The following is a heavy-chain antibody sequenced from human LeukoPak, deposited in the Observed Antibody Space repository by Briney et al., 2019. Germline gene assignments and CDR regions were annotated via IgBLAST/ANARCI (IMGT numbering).Heavy chain of an antibody. D-gene: IGHD6-13*01. Sequence: GGSLRLSCAASGFTFSYYAMHWVRQAPGQGLEWMGWINPNSGGTNYAQKFQGRVTMTRDTSISTAYMELSRLRSDDTAVYYCARGDYSSSSGGDYWGQGTLVTVSS. CDR2: INPNSGGT. V-gene: IGHV1-2*02. CDR3: ARGDYSSSSGGDY. CDR1: GFTFSYYA. J-gene: IGHJ4*02.